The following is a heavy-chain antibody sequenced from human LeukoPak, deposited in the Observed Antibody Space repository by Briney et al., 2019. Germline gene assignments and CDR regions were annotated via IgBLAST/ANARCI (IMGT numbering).Heavy chain of an antibody. V-gene: IGHV1-18*01. CDR1: GYTFTSYG. D-gene: IGHD3-22*01. CDR3: ARDRAGYYDSSGYYPSY. J-gene: IGHJ4*02. Sequence: ASVKVSCKASGYTFTSYGISWVRQAPGQGLEWMGWISAYNGNKNYAQKLQGRVTMTTDTSTSTAYMELRSLRSDDTAVYYCARDRAGYYDSSGYYPSYWGQGTLVTVSS. CDR2: ISAYNGNK.